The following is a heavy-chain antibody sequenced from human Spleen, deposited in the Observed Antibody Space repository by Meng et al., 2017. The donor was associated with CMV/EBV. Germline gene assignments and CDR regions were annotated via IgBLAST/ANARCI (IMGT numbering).Heavy chain of an antibody. J-gene: IGHJ5*02. Sequence: SGFTFSDSWMHWVRQVPGKGLVWVSRINRDGSSTTYADSVRGRLTISRDNAKNTLYLQMNGLRAEDTAVYYCARDAEVEVAVDCFDPWGQGTLVTVSS. CDR2: INRDGSST. V-gene: IGHV3-74*01. CDR1: GFTFSDSW. D-gene: IGHD5-24*01. CDR3: ARDAEVEVAVDCFDP.